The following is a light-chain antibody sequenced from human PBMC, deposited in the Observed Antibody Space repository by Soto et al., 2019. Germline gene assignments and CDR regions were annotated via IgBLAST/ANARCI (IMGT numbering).Light chain of an antibody. Sequence: DIVMTQSPDSLSVSLGERASINYKSSQSVLHNSNNLNYLAWYQQKPGQPPKLLIYWASTRESGVPDRFSGSGSGTDFTLTISSLQAEDVAVYYCQQYYLIPHTFGQGTKLEIK. CDR3: QQYYLIPHT. J-gene: IGKJ2*01. V-gene: IGKV4-1*01. CDR2: WAS. CDR1: QSVLHNSNNLNY.